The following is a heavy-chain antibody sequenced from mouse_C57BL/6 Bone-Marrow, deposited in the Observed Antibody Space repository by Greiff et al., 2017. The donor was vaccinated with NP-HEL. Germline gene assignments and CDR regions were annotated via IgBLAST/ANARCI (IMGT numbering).Heavy chain of an antibody. D-gene: IGHD1-1*01. CDR2: IYPGDGDT. CDR3: ARRVTTVVDDYAIDY. J-gene: IGHJ4*01. CDR1: GYAFSSSW. V-gene: IGHV1-82*01. Sequence: VQLVESGPELVKPGASVKISCKASGYAFSSSWMNWVKQRPGKGLEWIGRIYPGDGDTNYNGKFKGKATLTADKSSSPAYMHLSSLTSEDSAVYFCARRVTTVVDDYAIDYWGQGTSVTVSS.